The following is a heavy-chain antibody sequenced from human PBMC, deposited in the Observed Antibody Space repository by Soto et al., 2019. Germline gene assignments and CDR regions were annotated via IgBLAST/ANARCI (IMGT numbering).Heavy chain of an antibody. J-gene: IGHJ4*02. CDR1: GYSISRFSS. Sequence: SAPLSLPFSFSGYSISRFSSFFCIRQPPGKGLEWIGSLSHRGRTYYPPSLKSRVTISLDTSKNQFSLKLTSVTAADTALYFWEKKSGSFPSGGQGTLVTVSS. D-gene: IGHD1-26*01. CDR3: EKKSGSFPS. CDR2: LSHRGRT. V-gene: IGHV4-38-2*01.